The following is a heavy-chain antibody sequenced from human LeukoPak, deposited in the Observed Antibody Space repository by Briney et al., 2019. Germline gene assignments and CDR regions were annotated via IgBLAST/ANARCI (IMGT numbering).Heavy chain of an antibody. J-gene: IGHJ6*02. CDR1: GFTFSSYG. V-gene: IGHV3-30*18. Sequence: PGRSLRLSCAASGFTFSSYGMHWVRQAPGKGLEWVAVISYDGSNKYYADSVKGRFTISRDNSKNTLYLQMNSLRAEDTAVYYCAKAGMSIAAELRPYYYYGMDVWGQGTTVTVSS. CDR3: AKAGMSIAAELRPYYYYGMDV. D-gene: IGHD6-13*01. CDR2: ISYDGSNK.